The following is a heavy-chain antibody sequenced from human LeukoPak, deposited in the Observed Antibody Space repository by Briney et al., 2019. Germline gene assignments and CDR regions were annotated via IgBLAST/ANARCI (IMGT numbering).Heavy chain of an antibody. V-gene: IGHV4-34*01. D-gene: IGHD3-16*02. CDR1: GGSFSGYY. Sequence: SETLSLTCAVYGGSFSGYYWSWIRQPPGKGLEWIGEINHSGSTNYNPSLKSRVTISVDTSKNQFSLKLRSVTAADTAVYYCARGFDYVWGSYRYKPGGYYFDYWGQGTLVTVSS. CDR3: ARGFDYVWGSYRYKPGGYYFDY. J-gene: IGHJ4*02. CDR2: INHSGST.